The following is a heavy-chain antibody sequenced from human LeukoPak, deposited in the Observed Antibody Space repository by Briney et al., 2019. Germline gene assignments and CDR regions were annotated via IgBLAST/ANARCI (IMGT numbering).Heavy chain of an antibody. J-gene: IGHJ4*02. CDR3: AKDWFAYSSLPLPCGY. CDR1: GFTFSSYG. Sequence: GGSLRLSCAASGFTFSSYGMHWVRQAPGKGLEWVAFIRYDGSNKYYADSVKGRFTISRDNSKNTLYLQMNSLRAEDTAVYYCAKDWFAYSSLPLPCGYWGQGTLVTVSS. V-gene: IGHV3-30*02. CDR2: IRYDGSNK. D-gene: IGHD6-6*01.